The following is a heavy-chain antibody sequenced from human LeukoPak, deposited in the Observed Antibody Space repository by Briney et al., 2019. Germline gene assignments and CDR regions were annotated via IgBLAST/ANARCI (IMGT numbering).Heavy chain of an antibody. V-gene: IGHV3-23*01. J-gene: IGHJ4*02. Sequence: QPGGSLRLSCAASGFTFSSYAMSWVRQAPGKGLEWVSAISGSGGSTYYADSVKGRFTISRDNSKNTLYLQMNSLRAEDTAVYYRARDIAHVRPFDYWGQGTLVTVSS. D-gene: IGHD6-13*01. CDR1: GFTFSSYA. CDR3: ARDIAHVRPFDY. CDR2: ISGSGGST.